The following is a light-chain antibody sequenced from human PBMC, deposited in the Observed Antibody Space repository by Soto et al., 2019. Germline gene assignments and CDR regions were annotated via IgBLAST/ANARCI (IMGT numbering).Light chain of an antibody. Sequence: EIVLTQSPGTLSLSPGERATLSCRASQSVSSSYLAWYQQKPGQAPRLLIYGASSRATGIPDRFSGSGSGTDCTLTISRLEPEDFAVYYCQQYGSSGTFGQETTVEIK. CDR3: QQYGSSGT. CDR2: GAS. CDR1: QSVSSSY. V-gene: IGKV3-20*01. J-gene: IGKJ1*01.